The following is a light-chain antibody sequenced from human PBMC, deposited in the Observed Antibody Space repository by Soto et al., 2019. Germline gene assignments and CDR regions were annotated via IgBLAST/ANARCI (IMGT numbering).Light chain of an antibody. CDR3: SSYTSSSSVR. V-gene: IGLV2-14*03. J-gene: IGLJ2*01. Sequence: QSALTQPASVSGSPGQSITISCTGTSSDIGCYNYVSWYQLHPGKPPKLLIYDVSIRPSGVSNRFSGSKSGNTASLTISGLQAEDETDYYGSSYTSSSSVRFGGGTKLTVL. CDR1: SSDIGCYNY. CDR2: DVS.